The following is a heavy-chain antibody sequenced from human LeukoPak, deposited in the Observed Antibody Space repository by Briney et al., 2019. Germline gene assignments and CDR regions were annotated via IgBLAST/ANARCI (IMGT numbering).Heavy chain of an antibody. CDR3: ARAVSSGYDPFDY. CDR1: GFIVSNDY. CDR2: LYNAGST. J-gene: IGHJ4*02. Sequence: PGGSLRLSCVASGFIVSNDYMSWVRQAPGKGLEWVSVLYNAGSTYYADSVKGRFTISRDNSKNTLYLQMNSLRAEDTAVYYCARAVSSGYDPFDYWGQGTLVTVSS. V-gene: IGHV3-53*01. D-gene: IGHD3-22*01.